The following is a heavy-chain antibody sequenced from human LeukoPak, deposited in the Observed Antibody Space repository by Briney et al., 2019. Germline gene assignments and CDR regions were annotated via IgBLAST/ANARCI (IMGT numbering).Heavy chain of an antibody. J-gene: IGHJ4*02. D-gene: IGHD3-16*01. Sequence: PSETLSLTCTVSGGSISSYYWSWIRQPPGKGLEWIGYIYYSGSTNYNPPLKSRVTISVDTSKNQFSLKLSSVTAADTAVYYCARDPSFGHFDYWGQGTLVTVSS. CDR3: ARDPSFGHFDY. CDR1: GGSISSYY. V-gene: IGHV4-59*01. CDR2: IYYSGST.